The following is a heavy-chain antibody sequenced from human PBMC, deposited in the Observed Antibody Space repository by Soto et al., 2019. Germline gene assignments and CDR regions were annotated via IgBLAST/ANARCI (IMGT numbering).Heavy chain of an antibody. D-gene: IGHD4-17*01. CDR2: IIPIFGTA. CDR1: GGTFSSYA. Sequence: SVKVSCKASGGTFSSYAISWVRQAPGQGLEWMGGIIPIFGTANYAQKFQGRVTITADESTSTAYMELSSLRSEDTAVYYCARVDYGGKPLVPRGGAFDIWGQGTMVTVSS. J-gene: IGHJ3*02. CDR3: ARVDYGGKPLVPRGGAFDI. V-gene: IGHV1-69*13.